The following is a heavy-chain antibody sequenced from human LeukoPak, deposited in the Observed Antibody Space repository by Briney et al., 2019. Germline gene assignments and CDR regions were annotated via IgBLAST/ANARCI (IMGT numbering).Heavy chain of an antibody. CDR1: GYTFTGYY. D-gene: IGHD2-2*01. J-gene: IGHJ4*02. Sequence: ASVKVSCKASGYTFTGYYMHWVRQAPGQGLEWMGWINPNSGGTNYAQKFQGRITMTRDTSISTAYMELSRQRSDDTAVYYCARDRGLARYCSSSCFDYWGQGTLVTVSS. V-gene: IGHV1-2*02. CDR2: INPNSGGT. CDR3: ARDRGLARYCSSSCFDY.